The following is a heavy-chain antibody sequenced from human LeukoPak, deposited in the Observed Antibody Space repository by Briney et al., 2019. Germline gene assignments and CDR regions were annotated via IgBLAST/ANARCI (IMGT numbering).Heavy chain of an antibody. V-gene: IGHV1-46*01. D-gene: IGHD3-22*01. CDR2: INPSGGST. J-gene: IGHJ5*02. Sequence: ASVKVSCKASGHTFTSYYMHWVRQAPGQGLEWMGIINPSGGSTSYAQKFQGRVTMTRDTSTSTVYMELSSLRSEDTAVYYCARDIEYYYDSSGYPQGWFDPWGQGTLVTVSS. CDR1: GHTFTSYY. CDR3: ARDIEYYYDSSGYPQGWFDP.